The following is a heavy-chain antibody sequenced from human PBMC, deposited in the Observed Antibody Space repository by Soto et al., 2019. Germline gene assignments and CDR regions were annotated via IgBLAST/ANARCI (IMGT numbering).Heavy chain of an antibody. D-gene: IGHD5-12*01. J-gene: IGHJ4*02. CDR2: FDPEDGET. V-gene: IGHV1-24*01. CDR3: ATAILKQDIVATMIFDY. Sequence: GASVKVSCKVSGYTLTELSMHWVRQAPGKGLEWMGGFDPEDGETIYAQKFQGRVTMTEDTSTDTAYMELSSLRSEDTAVYYCATAILKQDIVATMIFDYWGQGTLVTVSS. CDR1: GYTLTELS.